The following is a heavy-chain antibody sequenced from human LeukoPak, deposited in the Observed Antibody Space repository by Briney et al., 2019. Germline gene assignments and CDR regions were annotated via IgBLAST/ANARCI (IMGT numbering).Heavy chain of an antibody. D-gene: IGHD3-16*02. J-gene: IGHJ3*02. CDR1: GGSISSYY. V-gene: IGHV4-4*07. CDR3: ARDGGLGVWGSYRSQAFDI. CDR2: IYTSGST. Sequence: SETLSLTCTVSGGSISSYYWSWIRQPAGKGLEWIGRIYTSGSTNYNPSLKSRVTISVDTSKNQFSLKLSSVTAADTAVYYCARDGGLGVWGSYRSQAFDIWGQGTMVTVSS.